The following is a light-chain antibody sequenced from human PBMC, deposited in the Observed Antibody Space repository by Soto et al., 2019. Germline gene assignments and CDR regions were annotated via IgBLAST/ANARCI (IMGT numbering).Light chain of an antibody. CDR3: LQDYNYPRT. CDR1: QGIRNA. CDR2: AAS. Sequence: AIQMTQSPSSLSASVGDRVTITCRASQGIRNALGWYQQKPGKAPKLLIYAASSLQSGVPSRFSGSGSGTDFTLTISILQPEDFATYYCLQDYNYPRTFGQGTKVEIK. V-gene: IGKV1-6*01. J-gene: IGKJ1*01.